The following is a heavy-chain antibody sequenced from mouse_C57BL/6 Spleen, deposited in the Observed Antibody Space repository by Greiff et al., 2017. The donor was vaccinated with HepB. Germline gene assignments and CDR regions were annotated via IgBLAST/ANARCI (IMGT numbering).Heavy chain of an antibody. J-gene: IGHJ1*03. V-gene: IGHV1-64*01. D-gene: IGHD1-1*01. CDR2: IHPNSGST. CDR3: ARHYGSSYRYFDV. Sequence: VQLQESGAELVKPGASVKLSCKASGYTFTSYWMHWVKQRPGQGLEWIGMIHPNSGSTNYNEKFKSKATLTVDKSSSTAYMQLSSLTSEDSAVYYCARHYGSSYRYFDVWGTGTTVTVSS. CDR1: GYTFTSYW.